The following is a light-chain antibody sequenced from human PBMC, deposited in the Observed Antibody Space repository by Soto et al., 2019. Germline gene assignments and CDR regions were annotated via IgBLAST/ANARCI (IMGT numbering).Light chain of an antibody. CDR3: QQRGT. V-gene: IGKV3-20*01. CDR2: GAS. J-gene: IGKJ4*01. CDR1: QSVSSSY. Sequence: EIVLTQSPGTLSLSPGERATLSSRASQSVSSSYLAWYQQKPGQAPRLLIYGASSRATGIPDRFSGSGSGTDFTLTISRLEPEDFAVYYCQQRGTFGGGTKVEIK.